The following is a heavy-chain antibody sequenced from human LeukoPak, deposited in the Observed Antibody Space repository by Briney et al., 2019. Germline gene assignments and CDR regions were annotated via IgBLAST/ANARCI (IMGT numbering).Heavy chain of an antibody. V-gene: IGHV4-39*01. D-gene: IGHD4-23*01. Sequence: SETLSLTCSVSGDSINSGRYYWGWIRQPPGKGPEWLVNIYYTGSAYLKAALKSRVTISVDTSKNQFSLRLSSVTAADTAFYYCASLRRRASGNSIFGAIEYWGQGTLATVSS. J-gene: IGHJ4*02. CDR3: ASLRRRASGNSIFGAIEY. CDR2: IYYTGSA. CDR1: GDSINSGRYY.